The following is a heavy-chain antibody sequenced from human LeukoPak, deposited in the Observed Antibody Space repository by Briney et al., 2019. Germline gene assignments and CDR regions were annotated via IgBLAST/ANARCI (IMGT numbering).Heavy chain of an antibody. D-gene: IGHD3-22*01. J-gene: IGHJ4*02. V-gene: IGHV4-4*07. CDR3: ARGWYYYGSSCYLFDY. CDR1: GGSISSYY. CDR2: IYTSGST. Sequence: SETLSLTCTVSGGSISSYYWSWIRQPAGKGLEWVGRIYTSGSTNYNPSLKSRVTMSVDTSKNQFSLKLSSVTAADTAVYYCARGWYYYGSSCYLFDYWGQGTLVTVSS.